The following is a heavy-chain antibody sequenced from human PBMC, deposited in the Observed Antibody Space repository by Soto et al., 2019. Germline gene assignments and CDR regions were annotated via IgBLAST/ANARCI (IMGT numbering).Heavy chain of an antibody. CDR1: GFTFSSYA. J-gene: IGHJ5*02. D-gene: IGHD4-17*01. CDR2: ISGSGGST. CDR3: AKDLAGSLGDGGAWFDP. Sequence: EVQLLESGGGLVQPGGSLRLSCAASGFTFSSYAMSWVRQAPGKGLEWVSAISGSGGSTYYADSVKGRFTISRDNSKNTLYLQMNSLRAEDTAVYYCAKDLAGSLGDGGAWFDPWGQGTLVTVSS. V-gene: IGHV3-23*01.